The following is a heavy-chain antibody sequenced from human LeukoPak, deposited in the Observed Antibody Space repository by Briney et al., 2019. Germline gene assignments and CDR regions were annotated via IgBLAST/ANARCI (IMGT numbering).Heavy chain of an antibody. CDR3: ARDKSGYYQLDY. CDR2: ISYGGDT. Sequence: GGSLRLSCAASGFTFSSYDMHWVRPGPGRGLEWVSSISYGGDTKYAASVKGRFTIAREKAKSSLYLQMKSMGAGDSGVYYCARDKSGYYQLDYWGQGTQVTVSS. V-gene: IGHV3-13*04. CDR1: GFTFSSYD. D-gene: IGHD3-22*01. J-gene: IGHJ4*02.